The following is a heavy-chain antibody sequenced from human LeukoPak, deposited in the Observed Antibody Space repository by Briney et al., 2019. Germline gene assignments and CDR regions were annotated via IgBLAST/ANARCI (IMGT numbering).Heavy chain of an antibody. CDR3: ARDRVNFWSGYSTINWFDP. CDR2: ISNSGST. V-gene: IGHV4-59*12. J-gene: IGHJ5*02. Sequence: SETLSLTCTVSGDSISSYYWSWIRQPPGKGLEWIGYISNSGSTNYNPSLKSRVTISVDTSKNQFSLKVRSVTAADTAVYYCARDRVNFWSGYSTINWFDPWGQGTLVTVSS. CDR1: GDSISSYY. D-gene: IGHD3-3*01.